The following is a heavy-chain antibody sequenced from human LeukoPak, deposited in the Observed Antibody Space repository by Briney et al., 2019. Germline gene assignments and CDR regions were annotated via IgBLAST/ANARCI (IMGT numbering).Heavy chain of an antibody. Sequence: GGSLRLSCAASGFTFDDYAMHWVRQAPGKGLEWVAVISYDGSNKYYADSVKGRFTISRDNSKNTLYLQMNSLRAEDTAVYYCAREDCSGGSCNYYYYGMDVWGQGTTVTVSS. CDR3: AREDCSGGSCNYYYYGMDV. D-gene: IGHD2-15*01. J-gene: IGHJ6*02. V-gene: IGHV3-30*04. CDR1: GFTFDDYA. CDR2: ISYDGSNK.